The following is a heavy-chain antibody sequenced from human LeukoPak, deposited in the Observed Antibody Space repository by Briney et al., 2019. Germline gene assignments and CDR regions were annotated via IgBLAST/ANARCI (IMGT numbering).Heavy chain of an antibody. V-gene: IGHV3-21*01. CDR3: AKGTSLSAAVWFDH. Sequence: PGGSLRLSCAASGFTFSSYSMNWVRQAPGKGLEWVSSISSSSSYIYYADSVKGRFTISRDNAKNSLYLQMNSLRAEDTAVYYCAKGTSLSAAVWFDHWGQGTLVTVSS. CDR2: ISSSSSYI. CDR1: GFTFSSYS. D-gene: IGHD6-13*01. J-gene: IGHJ5*02.